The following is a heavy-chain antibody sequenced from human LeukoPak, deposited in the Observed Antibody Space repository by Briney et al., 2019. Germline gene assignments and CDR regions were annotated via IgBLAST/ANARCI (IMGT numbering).Heavy chain of an antibody. CDR1: GFTFSTHA. Sequence: PGGSLRLSCAASGFTFSTHAMHWVRQAPGKGLEWVAVIWYDGTNKYYADSVKGRFSISRDNSKNTLYLQMNSLRAEDTAVYYCARVLYSSGWYLFDYWGQGTLVTVSS. CDR2: IWYDGTNK. CDR3: ARVLYSSGWYLFDY. J-gene: IGHJ4*02. D-gene: IGHD6-19*01. V-gene: IGHV3-33*01.